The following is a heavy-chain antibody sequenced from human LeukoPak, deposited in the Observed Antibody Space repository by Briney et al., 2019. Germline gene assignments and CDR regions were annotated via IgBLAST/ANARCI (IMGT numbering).Heavy chain of an antibody. D-gene: IGHD3-22*01. J-gene: IGHJ4*02. Sequence: PSETLSLTCAVYGGSFSGYYWSWIRQPPGKGLEWIGEINHSGSTNYNPSLKSRVTISVDTSKNQFSLKLSSVTAADTAVYYCARGMRSITMIVVVYFDYWGQGTLVTVSS. CDR3: ARGMRSITMIVVVYFDY. V-gene: IGHV4-34*01. CDR1: GGSFSGYY. CDR2: INHSGST.